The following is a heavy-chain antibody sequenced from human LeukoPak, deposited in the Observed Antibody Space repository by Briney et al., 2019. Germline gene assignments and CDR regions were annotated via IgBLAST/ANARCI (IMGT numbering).Heavy chain of an antibody. Sequence: GASVKVSCKASGYTFTSNHINWVRQATGQGLEWMGWVNPNSGNTDYAQKFQDRVTMTRNTSISTAYLELRSLRSEDTAVYFCARVPGDGDYVEDDYFDYWGQGTLVTVSS. CDR3: ARVPGDGDYVEDDYFDY. V-gene: IGHV1-8*01. CDR2: VNPNSGNT. J-gene: IGHJ4*02. CDR1: GYTFTSNH. D-gene: IGHD4-17*01.